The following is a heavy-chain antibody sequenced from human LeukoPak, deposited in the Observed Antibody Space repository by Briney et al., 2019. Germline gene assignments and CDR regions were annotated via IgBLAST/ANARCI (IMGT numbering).Heavy chain of an antibody. J-gene: IGHJ4*02. CDR1: GFTFSSYA. CDR2: ISGSGGST. D-gene: IGHD3-22*01. CDR3: AKQGTERGYYDSSGGRVDY. V-gene: IGHV3-23*01. Sequence: GGSLRLSCAASGFTFSSYAMSWVRQAPGKGLEWVSAISGSGGSTYYADSVKGRFTISRDNSKNTLYLQMNSLRAEDTAVYYCAKQGTERGYYDSSGGRVDYWGQGTLVTVSS.